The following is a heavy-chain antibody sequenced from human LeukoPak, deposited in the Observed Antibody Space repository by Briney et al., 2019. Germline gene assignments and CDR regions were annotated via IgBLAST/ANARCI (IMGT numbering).Heavy chain of an antibody. CDR1: GYTLTELS. Sequence: ASVKVSCKVSGYTLTELSMHWVRQAPGKGLEWVGGFDPEDGETIYAQKFQGRVTMTEDTSTDTAYMELSSLRSEDTAVYYCATGRPLDPYYYDSPGLIAYWGQGTLVTVSS. V-gene: IGHV1-24*01. D-gene: IGHD3-22*01. CDR2: FDPEDGET. J-gene: IGHJ4*02. CDR3: ATGRPLDPYYYDSPGLIAY.